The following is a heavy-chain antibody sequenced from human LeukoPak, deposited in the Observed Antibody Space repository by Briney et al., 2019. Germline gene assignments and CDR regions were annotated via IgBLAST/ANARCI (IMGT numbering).Heavy chain of an antibody. CDR1: GYTFTGYY. CDR2: INPNSGGT. V-gene: IGHV1-2*02. J-gene: IGHJ4*02. Sequence: GASVKVSCKASGYTFTGYYMHWVRQAPGQGLEWVGWINPNSGGTNHAQKFQGRVTMTRDTSISTAYMEPSRLRSDDTAVYYCARVSIAAEPFDYWGQGTLVTVSS. D-gene: IGHD6-13*01. CDR3: ARVSIAAEPFDY.